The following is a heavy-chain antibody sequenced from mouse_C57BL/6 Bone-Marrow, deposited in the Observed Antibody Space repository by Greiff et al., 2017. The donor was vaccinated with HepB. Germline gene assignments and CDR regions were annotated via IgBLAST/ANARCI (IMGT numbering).Heavy chain of an antibody. CDR2: ISYSGST. Sequence: EVHLVESGPGLAKPSQTLSLTCSVTGYSITSDYWNWIRKFPGNKLEYMGYISYSGSTYYNPSLKSRISITRDTSKNQYYLQLNSVTTEDTATYYCARGAGSLYYAMDYWGQGTSVTVSS. D-gene: IGHD3-3*01. J-gene: IGHJ4*01. CDR1: GYSITSDY. CDR3: ARGAGSLYYAMDY. V-gene: IGHV3-8*01.